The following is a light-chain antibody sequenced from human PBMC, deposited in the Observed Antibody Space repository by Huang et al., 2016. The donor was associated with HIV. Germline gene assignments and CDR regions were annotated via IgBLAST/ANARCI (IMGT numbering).Light chain of an antibody. Sequence: IQLTQSPTSLSASVGDRVAIACRASQAIGTYLNWFQQKPGRAPKLLISGVSSLHNGVPSRFIGSGSGTEFTLTIRGLQFDDFATYFCQQSYSALITFGQGTRLEIK. CDR3: QQSYSALIT. V-gene: IGKV1-39*01. CDR2: GVS. CDR1: QAIGTY. J-gene: IGKJ5*01.